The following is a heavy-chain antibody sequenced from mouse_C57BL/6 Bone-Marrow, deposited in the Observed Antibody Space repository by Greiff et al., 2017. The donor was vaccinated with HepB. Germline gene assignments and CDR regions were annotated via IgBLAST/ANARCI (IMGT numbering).Heavy chain of an antibody. V-gene: IGHV14-4*01. D-gene: IGHD2-2*01. J-gene: IGHJ2*01. CDR3: TRVTFDY. CDR1: GFNIKDDY. CDR2: IDPENGDT. Sequence: VQLKESGAELVRPGASVKLSCTASGFNIKDDYMHWVKQRPEQGLEWIGWIDPENGDTEYASKFQGKATITADTSSNTAYLQLSSLTSEDTAVYYCTRVTFDYWGQGTTLTVSS.